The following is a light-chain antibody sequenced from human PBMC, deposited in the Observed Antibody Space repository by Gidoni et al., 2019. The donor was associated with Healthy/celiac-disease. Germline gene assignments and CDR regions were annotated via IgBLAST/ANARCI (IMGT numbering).Light chain of an antibody. Sequence: EIVMTQSPATRSVSPGERATLSCRASQSVSSNLAWYQQKPGQDPRLLIYGASTRATGIPARFSGSGSGTEFTLTISSLQSEDFAVYYCQQYNNWPPLTFGGGTKVEIK. CDR1: QSVSSN. V-gene: IGKV3-15*01. J-gene: IGKJ4*01. CDR2: GAS. CDR3: QQYNNWPPLT.